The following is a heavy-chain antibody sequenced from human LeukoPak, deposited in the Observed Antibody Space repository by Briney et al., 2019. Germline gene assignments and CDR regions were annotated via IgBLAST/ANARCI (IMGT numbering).Heavy chain of an antibody. V-gene: IGHV1-8*01. J-gene: IGHJ6*02. Sequence: GASVKVSCKASGYTFTSYDINWVRQATGQGLEWMGWMNPNSGNTGYAQKFQGRVTMTRNTSISTAYMELSSLRSEDTAVYYCAREGAYDSSEGMDVWGQGTTVTVSS. CDR1: GYTFTSYD. CDR2: MNPNSGNT. CDR3: AREGAYDSSEGMDV. D-gene: IGHD6-25*01.